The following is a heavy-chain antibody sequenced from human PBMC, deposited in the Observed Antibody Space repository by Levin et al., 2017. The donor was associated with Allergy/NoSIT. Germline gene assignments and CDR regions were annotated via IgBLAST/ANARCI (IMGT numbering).Heavy chain of an antibody. D-gene: IGHD2-15*01. J-gene: IGHJ2*01. V-gene: IGHV3-30-3*01. CDR1: GFTFSGYA. CDR3: ARPDRSYCSGGSCYGWYFDR. CDR2: ISYDGSNK. Sequence: LSLTCAASGFTFSGYAMHWVRQAPGKGLEWVAVISYDGSNKYYADSVKGRFTISRDNSKNTLYLQMNSLRAEDTAVYYCARPDRSYCSGGSCYGWYFDRWGRGTLVTVSS.